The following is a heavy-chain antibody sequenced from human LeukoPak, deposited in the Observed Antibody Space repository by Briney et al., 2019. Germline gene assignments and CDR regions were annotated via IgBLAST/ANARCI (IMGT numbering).Heavy chain of an antibody. Sequence: ASVKVSCKASGYTFTDHYIHWVRQAPGQGLEWMGWINPNTGGTNYAQKFQGRVTMTRDTSISTAYMDLSRLRSDDTAVYYCARPRAFSYGQMYYFDYWGQGALVTVSS. CDR3: ARPRAFSYGQMYYFDY. CDR2: INPNTGGT. CDR1: GYTFTDHY. V-gene: IGHV1-2*02. D-gene: IGHD5-18*01. J-gene: IGHJ4*02.